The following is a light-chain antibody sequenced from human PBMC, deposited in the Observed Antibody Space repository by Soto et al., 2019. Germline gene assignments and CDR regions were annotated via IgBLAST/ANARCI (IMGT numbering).Light chain of an antibody. V-gene: IGLV2-14*01. J-gene: IGLJ1*01. CDR2: DVN. CDR1: TRDVGGYNY. CDR3: NSYRETGARYV. Sequence: QSALTQPASVFGSPGQSITISCAGTTRDVGGYNYVSWYQQHPGKAPKLIIFDVNNRPSGVSDRFSGSKSGNTASLTISGLRVEDEAAYYCNSYRETGARYVFGSGTKVTVL.